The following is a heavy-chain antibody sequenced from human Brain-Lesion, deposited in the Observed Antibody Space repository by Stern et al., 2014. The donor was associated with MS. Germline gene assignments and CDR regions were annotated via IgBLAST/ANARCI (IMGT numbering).Heavy chain of an antibody. Sequence: VQLVESGPGLVKPSQTLSLSCTVSGGSISSGGYYWSLIRQPAGQGLEWTGRIFNSGSTSYNHSLKRRVTLSIDKSKNPVSLKLNSMTAADTAVYYCARGRVVPGFQYYATDVWGQGTTVIVSS. CDR1: GGSISSGGYY. V-gene: IGHV4-61*02. CDR3: ARGRVVPGFQYYATDV. D-gene: IGHD2-2*01. CDR2: IFNSGST. J-gene: IGHJ6*02.